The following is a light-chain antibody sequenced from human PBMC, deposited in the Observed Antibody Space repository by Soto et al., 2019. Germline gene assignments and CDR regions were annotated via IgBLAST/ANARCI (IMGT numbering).Light chain of an antibody. CDR2: GAS. J-gene: IGKJ1*01. CDR3: QQYGSSPPT. V-gene: IGKV3-20*01. Sequence: EIVLTQSPGTLSLSPGERATLSCRASRSVSNNYVAWYQRKPGQAPRLLIYGASSRATDIPRRFSGSGSGTDFTLTITILEPEDFAVYYCQQYGSSPPTFGQGTKVESK. CDR1: RSVSNNY.